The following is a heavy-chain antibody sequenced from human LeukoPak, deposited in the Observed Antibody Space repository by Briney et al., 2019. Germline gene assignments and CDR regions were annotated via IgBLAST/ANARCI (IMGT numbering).Heavy chain of an antibody. Sequence: ASVKVSCKASGYTFTSYGISWVRQAPGQGLEWMGWIGAYNGNTNYAQKLQGRVTMTTDTSTSTAYMELRSLRSDDTAVYYCARARGGPSDLWFGELSSIGGATDFDYWGQGTLVTVSS. CDR3: ARARGGPSDLWFGELSSIGGATDFDY. CDR1: GYTFTSYG. J-gene: IGHJ4*02. D-gene: IGHD3-10*01. V-gene: IGHV1-18*01. CDR2: IGAYNGNT.